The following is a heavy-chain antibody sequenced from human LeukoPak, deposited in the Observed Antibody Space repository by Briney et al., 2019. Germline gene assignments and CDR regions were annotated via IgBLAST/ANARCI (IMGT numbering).Heavy chain of an antibody. CDR1: GGSFSGYN. CDR3: ARGYGARIAAAGREIDY. CDR2: INHSGST. D-gene: IGHD6-25*01. Sequence: PSETLSLTCAVYGGSFSGYNWSWIRQPPGKGLEWIGEINHSGSTNYNPSLKSRVTISVDTSKNQFSLKLSSVTAADTAVYYCARGYGARIAAAGREIDYWGQGTLVTVSS. J-gene: IGHJ4*02. V-gene: IGHV4-34*01.